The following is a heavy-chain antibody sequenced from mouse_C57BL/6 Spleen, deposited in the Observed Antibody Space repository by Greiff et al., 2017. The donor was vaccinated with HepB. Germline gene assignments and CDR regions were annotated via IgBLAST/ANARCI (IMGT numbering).Heavy chain of an antibody. Sequence: QVQLQQPGAELVRPGSSVKLSCKASGYTFTSYWMDWVKQRPGQGLEWIGNIYPSDSETHYNQKFKDKATLTVDKSSSTAYMQLSSLTSEASAVYYCASEGDYYGSSAWFAYWGQGTLVTVSA. V-gene: IGHV1-61*01. J-gene: IGHJ3*01. CDR1: GYTFTSYW. CDR2: IYPSDSET. CDR3: ASEGDYYGSSAWFAY. D-gene: IGHD1-1*01.